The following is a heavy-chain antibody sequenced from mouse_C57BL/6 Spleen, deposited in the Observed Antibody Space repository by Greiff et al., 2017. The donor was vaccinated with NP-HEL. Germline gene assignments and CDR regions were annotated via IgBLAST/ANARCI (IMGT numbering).Heavy chain of an antibody. V-gene: IGHV5-9-1*02. J-gene: IGHJ1*03. CDR2: ISSGGDYI. CDR1: GFTFSSYA. D-gene: IGHD2-1*01. Sequence: EVKVVESGEGLVKPGGSLKLSCAASGFTFSSYAMSWVRQTPEKRLEWVAYISSGGDYIYYADTVKGRFTISRDNARNTLYLQMSSLKSEDTAMYYCTGGNYGYFDVWGTGTTVTVSS. CDR3: TGGNYGYFDV.